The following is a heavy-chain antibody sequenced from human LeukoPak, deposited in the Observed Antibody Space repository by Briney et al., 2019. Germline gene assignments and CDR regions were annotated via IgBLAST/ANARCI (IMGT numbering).Heavy chain of an antibody. D-gene: IGHD6-6*01. Sequence: SETLSLTCAVYGGSFSGYYWSWIRQPPGKGLEWIGEINHSGSTNYNPSLKSRVTISVDTSKNQFSLKLSSVTAADTAVYYCARGQIEYSSSSGDYDYWGQGTLVTVSS. J-gene: IGHJ4*02. CDR1: GGSFSGYY. V-gene: IGHV4-34*01. CDR2: INHSGST. CDR3: ARGQIEYSSSSGDYDY.